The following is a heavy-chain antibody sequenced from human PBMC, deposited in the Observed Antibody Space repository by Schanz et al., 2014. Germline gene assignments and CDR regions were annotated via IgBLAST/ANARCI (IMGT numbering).Heavy chain of an antibody. CDR2: VNPSVRGT. CDR3: ARGRTFDY. V-gene: IGHV1-69*08. CDR1: GGTFSTYT. Sequence: QVQLVQSGAEVKKPGSSVKVSCKASGGTFSTYTISWVRQAPGQGLEWMGIVNPSVRGTHFAREFQGRVTVTSDTSTSTVYIELHILTSEDTAVYYCARGRTFDYWGQGTLVTVSS. J-gene: IGHJ4*02.